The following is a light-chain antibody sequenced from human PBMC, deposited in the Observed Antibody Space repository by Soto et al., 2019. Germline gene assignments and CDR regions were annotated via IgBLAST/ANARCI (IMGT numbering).Light chain of an antibody. CDR2: GDN. CDR1: SANIGAGYD. CDR3: QSYDSSLSGSWI. V-gene: IGLV1-40*01. Sequence: QSVLTQPPSVSGAPGLRVTISCTGNSANIGAGYDVHWYQQLPGTAPKLLIYGDNNRPSGVPDRFSGSKSGTSASLAITGLQAEDEADYYCQSYDSSLSGSWIFGGGTQLTVL. J-gene: IGLJ2*01.